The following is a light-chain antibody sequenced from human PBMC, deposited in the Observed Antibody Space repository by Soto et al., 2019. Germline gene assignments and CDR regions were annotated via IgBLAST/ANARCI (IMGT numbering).Light chain of an antibody. CDR1: QSISSY. V-gene: IGKV1-39*01. Sequence: DIQMTQSPSSLSASVGDRVTITCRASQSISSYLNWYQQKPGKAPKVLIYAASSLQSGVPSRFSGSGSGTDFTLTISSLQPEDFAAYSCQQSYSTPYTFGQGTKLEIK. CDR3: QQSYSTPYT. CDR2: AAS. J-gene: IGKJ2*01.